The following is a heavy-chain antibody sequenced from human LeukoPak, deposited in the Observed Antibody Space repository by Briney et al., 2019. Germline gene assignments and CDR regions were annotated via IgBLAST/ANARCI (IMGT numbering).Heavy chain of an antibody. D-gene: IGHD2-15*01. CDR2: INHSGST. V-gene: IGHV4-34*01. J-gene: IGHJ5*02. Sequence: SETLSLTCAVYGGSFSGYYWSWIRQPPGKGLEWIGEINHSGSTNYNPSLKSRVTISVDTSKNQFSLKLSSVTAADTAVYYCARAESIVVAVAAISDWFDPWGQGTLVTVSS. CDR3: ARAESIVVAVAAISDWFDP. CDR1: GGSFSGYY.